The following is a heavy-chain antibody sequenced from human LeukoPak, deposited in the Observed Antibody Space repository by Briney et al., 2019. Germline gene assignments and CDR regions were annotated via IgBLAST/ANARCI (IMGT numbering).Heavy chain of an antibody. CDR3: ARGEGYTAMGLMDV. V-gene: IGHV1-2*04. Sequence: ASVKVSCKASGYTFTGYYMYWVRQAPGQGLEWMGWINPNSGGTNYAQKFQGWVTMTRDTSISTAYMELSRLRSDDTAVYYCARGEGYTAMGLMDVWGKGTTVTVSS. CDR2: INPNSGGT. J-gene: IGHJ6*04. D-gene: IGHD5-18*01. CDR1: GYTFTGYY.